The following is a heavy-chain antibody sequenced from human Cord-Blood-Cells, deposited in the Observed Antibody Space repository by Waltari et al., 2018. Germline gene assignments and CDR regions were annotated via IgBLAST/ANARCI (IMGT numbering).Heavy chain of an antibody. V-gene: IGHV3-73*02. CDR3: TRLYGDYDY. CDR1: GFTFSGSA. CDR2: IRSKANSYAT. D-gene: IGHD4-17*01. Sequence: EVQLVESWGGLVQPGGSLKLSCAASGFTFSGSAMHWVRQASGKGLEWVGRIRSKANSYATAYAASVKGRFTISRDDSKNTAYLQMNSLKTEDTAVYYCTRLYGDYDYWGQGTLVTVSS. J-gene: IGHJ4*02.